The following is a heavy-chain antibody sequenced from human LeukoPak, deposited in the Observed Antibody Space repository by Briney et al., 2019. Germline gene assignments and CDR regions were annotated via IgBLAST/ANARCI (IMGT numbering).Heavy chain of an antibody. J-gene: IGHJ4*02. CDR3: AKVQQWLVHGGGVDY. Sequence: GGSLRLSCAASGFTFSSYGMHWVRQAPGKGLEWVAVISYDGSNKYHADSVKGRFTISRDNSKNTLYLQMNSLRAEDTAVYYCAKVQQWLVHGGGVDYWGQGTLVTVSS. CDR1: GFTFSSYG. CDR2: ISYDGSNK. D-gene: IGHD6-19*01. V-gene: IGHV3-30*18.